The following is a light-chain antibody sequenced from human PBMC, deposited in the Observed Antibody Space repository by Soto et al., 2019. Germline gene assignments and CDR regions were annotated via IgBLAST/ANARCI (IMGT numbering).Light chain of an antibody. CDR1: QIFPSSY. CDR2: GAS. J-gene: IGKJ4*01. V-gene: IGKV3-20*01. CDR3: QHYDSSPT. Sequence: ELVLTQSPGTLSLSPGERATLSCRASQIFPSSYLAWYQQTPGQAPRLLLYGASSRATGIPDRFSGSGSGTDFILTISRLEPEDFAVYYCQHYDSSPTFGGGTKVEIK.